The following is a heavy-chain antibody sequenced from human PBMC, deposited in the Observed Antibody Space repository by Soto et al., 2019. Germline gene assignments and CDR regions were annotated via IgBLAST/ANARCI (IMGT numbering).Heavy chain of an antibody. CDR2: IYYSGST. CDR1: GGSISSSSYY. J-gene: IGHJ6*02. D-gene: IGHD1-1*01. Sequence: SETLSLTCTVSGGSISSSSYYWGWIRQPPGKGLEWIGSIYYSGSTYYNPSLKSRVTISVDTSKNQFSLKLSSVTAADTAVYYCARRTGTSYYGMDVWGQGTPVTVS. V-gene: IGHV4-39*01. CDR3: ARRTGTSYYGMDV.